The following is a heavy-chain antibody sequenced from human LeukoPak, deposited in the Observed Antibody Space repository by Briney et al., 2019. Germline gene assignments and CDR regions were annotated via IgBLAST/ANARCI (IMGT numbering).Heavy chain of an antibody. Sequence: GGSLRLSCAASGFTFSRYSMNWVRQAPGKGLEWVSSISSSSSYIYYADSVKGRFTISRDNAKNSLYLQMNSLRAEDTAVYYCARVHHSSSWGTDDCWGQGTLVTVSS. CDR3: ARVHHSSSWGTDDC. D-gene: IGHD6-13*01. V-gene: IGHV3-21*01. CDR2: ISSSSSYI. CDR1: GFTFSRYS. J-gene: IGHJ4*02.